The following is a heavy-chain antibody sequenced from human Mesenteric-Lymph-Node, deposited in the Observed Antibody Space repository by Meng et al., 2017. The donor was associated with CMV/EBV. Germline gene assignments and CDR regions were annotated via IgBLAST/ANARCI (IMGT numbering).Heavy chain of an antibody. V-gene: IGHV3-30*02. Sequence: LSCSASGFSVSSYDIHWVRQTQGKGLEWVAFIKHDGSDKKYADSVKGRFTIARDNSKDILYLQMNSLRGEDTAMYYCGLVGNYFDFWGQGTLVTVSS. CDR2: IKHDGSDK. CDR3: GLVGNYFDF. J-gene: IGHJ4*02. CDR1: GFSVSSYD.